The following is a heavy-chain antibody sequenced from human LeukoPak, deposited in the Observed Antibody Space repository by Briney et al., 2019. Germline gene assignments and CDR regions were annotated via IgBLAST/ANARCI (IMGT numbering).Heavy chain of an antibody. J-gene: IGHJ5*02. D-gene: IGHD2-2*01. CDR1: GFTFSSYG. Sequence: GGSLRLSCAASGFTFSSYGMNWVRQAPGKGLEWVSYISSGGTTLYYADSVKGRFTISRDNSKNTLYLQMNNLRTEDMAVYYCAKSDIIVVSDAKGNWFDPWGQGSLVTVSS. V-gene: IGHV3-48*03. CDR3: AKSDIIVVSDAKGNWFDP. CDR2: ISSGGTTL.